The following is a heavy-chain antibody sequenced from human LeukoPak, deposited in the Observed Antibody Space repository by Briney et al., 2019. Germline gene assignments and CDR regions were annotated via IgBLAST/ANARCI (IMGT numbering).Heavy chain of an antibody. CDR3: ARDLDEYYYDSSGSFDY. CDR2: ISGSGGST. V-gene: IGHV3-23*01. J-gene: IGHJ4*02. D-gene: IGHD3-22*01. CDR1: GFTFSSYA. Sequence: HTGGSLRLSCAASGFTFSSYAMSWVRQAPGKGLEWVSAISGSGGSTYYADSVKGRFTISGDNSKNTLYLQMNSLRAEDTAVYYCARDLDEYYYDSSGSFDYWGQGTLVTVSS.